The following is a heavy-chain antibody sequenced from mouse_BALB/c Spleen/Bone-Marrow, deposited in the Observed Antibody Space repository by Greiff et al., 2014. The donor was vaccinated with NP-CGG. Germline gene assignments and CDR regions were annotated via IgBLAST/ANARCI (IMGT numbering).Heavy chain of an antibody. CDR3: VRNYVDSFDY. CDR1: GYSIASGYS. CDR2: IHYSGST. D-gene: IGHD1-1*01. Sequence: EVKLVESGPDLVKPSQSISFTCTVPGYSIASGYSWHWIRQFPGNKLEWMGYIHYSGSTNYNPSLKSRISVTRDTSKNQFFLQLNSVTTEDTATFYCVRNYVDSFDYWGQGTTLTVSS. J-gene: IGHJ2*01. V-gene: IGHV3-1*02.